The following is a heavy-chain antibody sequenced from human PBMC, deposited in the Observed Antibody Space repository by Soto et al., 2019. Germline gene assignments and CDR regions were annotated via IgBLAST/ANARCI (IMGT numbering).Heavy chain of an antibody. CDR3: AKALGELSPESYDH. D-gene: IGHD3-16*02. J-gene: IGHJ4*02. V-gene: IGHV3-30*18. CDR2: ISYDGSNQ. CDR1: GFTFSSFG. Sequence: QVQLVQSGGGMVQPGRSLRLSCAASGFTFSSFGMHWVRHAPGKGLEWVAIISYDGSNQYYADSVKGRFTISRDNSKNTLDLQMNSLRVEDSAVYYCAKALGELSPESYDHWGRGILVTVSS.